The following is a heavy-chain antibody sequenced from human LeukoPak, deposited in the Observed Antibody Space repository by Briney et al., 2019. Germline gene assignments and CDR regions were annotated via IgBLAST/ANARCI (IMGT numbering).Heavy chain of an antibody. D-gene: IGHD3-3*01. CDR3: AREKALRFLEWPDYGMDV. CDR1: GFTFSSYW. J-gene: IGHJ6*02. CDR2: IKQDGSEK. Sequence: GGALRLSCAASGFTFSSYWMSWVRQAPGKGLEWVANIKQDGSEKYYVDSVKGRFTISRDNAKNSLYLQMNSLGAEDTAVYYCAREKALRFLEWPDYGMDVWGQGTTVTVSS. V-gene: IGHV3-7*01.